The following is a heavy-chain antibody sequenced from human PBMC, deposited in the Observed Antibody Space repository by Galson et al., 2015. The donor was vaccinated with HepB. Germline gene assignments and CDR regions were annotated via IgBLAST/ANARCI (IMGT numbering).Heavy chain of an antibody. CDR2: ISYDGSNK. J-gene: IGHJ4*02. CDR1: GFTFSSYV. V-gene: IGHV3-30-3*01. CDR3: ARDSQGDPFDY. Sequence: SLRLSCAASGFTFSSYVMHWVRQAPGKGLEWVAVISYDGSNKYYADSVKGRFTISRDNSKNKLYLQMNSLRAEDTALYYCARDSQGDPFDYWGQGTLVIVSS. D-gene: IGHD3-16*01.